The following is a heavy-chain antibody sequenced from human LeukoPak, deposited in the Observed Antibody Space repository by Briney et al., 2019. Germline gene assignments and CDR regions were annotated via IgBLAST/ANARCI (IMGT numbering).Heavy chain of an antibody. V-gene: IGHV3-21*01. CDR3: ARVSSGRHGDWFDP. Sequence: GGSLRLSCAASGFTFSSYSMNWVRQAPGKRLEWVSSISSSSSYIYYADSVKGRFTISRDNAKNSLYLQMNGLRAEDTAVYYCARVSSGRHGDWFDPWGQGTLVTVSS. J-gene: IGHJ5*02. D-gene: IGHD6-19*01. CDR1: GFTFSSYS. CDR2: ISSSSSYI.